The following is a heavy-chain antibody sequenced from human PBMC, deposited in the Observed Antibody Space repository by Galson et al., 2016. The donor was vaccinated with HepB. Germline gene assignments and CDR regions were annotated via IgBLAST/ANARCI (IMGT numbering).Heavy chain of an antibody. V-gene: IGHV4-61*01. CDR2: IYNSGST. CDR3: ARGGNFLSGYWGYFDY. Sequence: ATLSLTCTVSGGSVSSDSYYWSWIRPTPGKGLEWIGYIYNSGSTHSNPSLKRRVTISVGTPKNQFSLRLNSVTAADTAVYYCARGGNFLSGYWGYFDYWCQGTLVTVSS. J-gene: IGHJ4*02. D-gene: IGHD3-3*01. CDR1: GGSVSSDSYY.